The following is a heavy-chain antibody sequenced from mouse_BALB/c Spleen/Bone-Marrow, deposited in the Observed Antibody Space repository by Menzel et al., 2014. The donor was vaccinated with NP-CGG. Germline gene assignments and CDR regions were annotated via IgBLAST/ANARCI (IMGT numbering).Heavy chain of an antibody. CDR3: ARASCCAFTY. Sequence: QVTLKVSGPGILQPSQTLSLTCSFSGFSLSTYGIGVGWLRQPSGKGLEWLAHIWWNDNKYYNTALEGRLTISKDTTNNQVFLKIASVDTADTATYSCARASCCAFTYWGQGTLVTVSA. V-gene: IGHV8-11*01. D-gene: IGHD6-1*01. CDR2: IWWNDNK. CDR1: GFSLSTYGIG. J-gene: IGHJ3*01.